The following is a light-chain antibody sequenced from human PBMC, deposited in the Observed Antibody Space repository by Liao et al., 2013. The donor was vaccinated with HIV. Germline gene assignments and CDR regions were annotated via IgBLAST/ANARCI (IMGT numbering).Light chain of an antibody. J-gene: IGLJ1*01. CDR2: KDN. Sequence: SDEVTQPSSVSVSPGQTASITCSGDELGEKYASWYQQRPGQAPVLVIIKDNERPSGIPERFSGSSSGTTVTLTISGVQAEDEADYYCQSADRSGTYVFGTGTKLTVL. CDR3: QSADRSGTYV. CDR1: ELGEKY. V-gene: IGLV3-25*03.